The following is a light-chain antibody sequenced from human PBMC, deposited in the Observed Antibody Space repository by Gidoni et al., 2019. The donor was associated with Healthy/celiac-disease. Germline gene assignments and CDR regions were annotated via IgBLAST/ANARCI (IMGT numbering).Light chain of an antibody. J-gene: IGLJ2*01. V-gene: IGLV3-25*03. CDR3: QSTDTTGSLVV. CDR1: ALPDKY. Sequence: RIACSGSALPDKYAYWYQQRPGQAPVLLIFKDTERPAGISERFAGSSSGTTVTLTISYVQAEDEADYYCQSTDTTGSLVVFGGGTTLTV. CDR2: KDT.